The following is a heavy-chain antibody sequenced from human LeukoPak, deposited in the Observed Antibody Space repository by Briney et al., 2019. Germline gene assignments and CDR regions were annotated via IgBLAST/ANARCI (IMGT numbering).Heavy chain of an antibody. CDR3: ARGGGDYNGSGDWFDP. CDR2: IYYTGQT. D-gene: IGHD3-10*01. CDR1: GDSISNYY. Sequence: SETLSLTCTVSGDSISNYYWTWIRQPPGKGLEWIGYIYYTGQTKYNPSFESRVTISVDTSRGHFSLRLPSVTAADTAIYYCARGGGDYNGSGDWFDPWGQGTLVTVSS. V-gene: IGHV4-59*01. J-gene: IGHJ5*02.